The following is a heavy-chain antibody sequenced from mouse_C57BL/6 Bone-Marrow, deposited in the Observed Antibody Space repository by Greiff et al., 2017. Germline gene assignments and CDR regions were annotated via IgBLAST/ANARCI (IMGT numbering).Heavy chain of an antibody. Sequence: EVKLVESGPGLVKPSQSLSLTCSVTGYSITSGYYWNWIRQFPGNKLEWMGYISYDGSNNYNPSLKNRISITRDTSKNQFFLKLNSVTTEDTATYYCAKRKEAWFAYWGQGTLVTVSA. CDR3: AKRKEAWFAY. J-gene: IGHJ3*01. CDR2: ISYDGSN. V-gene: IGHV3-6*01. CDR1: GYSITSGYY.